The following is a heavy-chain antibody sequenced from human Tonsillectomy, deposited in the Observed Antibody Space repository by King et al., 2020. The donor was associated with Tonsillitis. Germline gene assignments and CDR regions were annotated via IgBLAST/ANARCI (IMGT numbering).Heavy chain of an antibody. CDR1: GGSISSSSYY. J-gene: IGHJ5*02. Sequence: QLQESGPGLVKPSETLSLTCTVSGGSISSSSYYWGWIRQPPGKGLEWIGSIYYSGSTYYNPSLKSRVTISVDTSKNQFSLKLSSVTAADTAVYYCARLVAGTPLNWFDPWGQGTLVIVSS. CDR2: IYYSGST. D-gene: IGHD6-19*01. CDR3: ARLVAGTPLNWFDP. V-gene: IGHV4-39*07.